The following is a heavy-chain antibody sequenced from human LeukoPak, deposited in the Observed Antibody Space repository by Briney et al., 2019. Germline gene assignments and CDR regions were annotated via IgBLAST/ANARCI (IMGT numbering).Heavy chain of an antibody. CDR3: ARDGGVLYGSGSYPDY. D-gene: IGHD3-10*01. CDR2: IHYSGST. Sequence: SETLSLTCTVSGGSISSYYWSWIRQPPGKGLEWIGYIHYSGSTNYNPSLRSRVTISVDTSKNQFSLKLSSVTAADTAVYYCARDGGVLYGSGSYPDYWGQGTLVTVSS. V-gene: IGHV4-59*12. CDR1: GGSISSYY. J-gene: IGHJ4*02.